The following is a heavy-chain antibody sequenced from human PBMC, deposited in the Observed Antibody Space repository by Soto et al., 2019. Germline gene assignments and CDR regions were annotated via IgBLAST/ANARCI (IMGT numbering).Heavy chain of an antibody. CDR1: GGSFSGYY. J-gene: IGHJ4*02. Sequence: QVQLQQWGAGLLKPSETLSLTCAVYGGSFSGYYWRWIRQPPGQGLEWIGEINHSGSTNYNPSLKCRVTRSVDTSKNQFSLKLSSVTAADTAVYYCARIPSCYYYSALDYWGQGTMVTVSS. CDR3: ARIPSCYYYSALDY. V-gene: IGHV4-34*01. D-gene: IGHD3-22*01. CDR2: INHSGST.